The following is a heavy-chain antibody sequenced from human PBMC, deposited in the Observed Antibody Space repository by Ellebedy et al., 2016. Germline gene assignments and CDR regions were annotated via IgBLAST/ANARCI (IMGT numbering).Heavy chain of an antibody. CDR2: ISGRSTIT. V-gene: IGHV3-23*01. D-gene: IGHD1-26*01. J-gene: IGHJ4*02. CDR3: AKELTVGPTTGFWDS. CDR1: GFSFSNHG. Sequence: GGSLRLSXVASGFSFSNHGMSWVRQAPGKGLEWVSGISGRSTITYYADSVKGRFTISRDKSKKTVYLQMNSLRVEDTAIYYCAKELTVGPTTGFWDSWGQGTLVAVSS.